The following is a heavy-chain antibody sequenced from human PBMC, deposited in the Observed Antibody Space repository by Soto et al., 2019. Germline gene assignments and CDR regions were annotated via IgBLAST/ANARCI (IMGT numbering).Heavy chain of an antibody. J-gene: IGHJ4*02. CDR1: GVTVSSYD. CDR3: AKQQLALDS. V-gene: IGHV3-30*18. Sequence: QVQLVESGGGVVQPGRSLRLSCAASGVTVSSYDMHWARQAPGKGLEWVAVISHDGTNKFYSGSVKGRFTISRDISKNTLYLYINSLRAEDTAVYYCAKQQLALDSWGQGTLVTVSS. CDR2: ISHDGTNK. D-gene: IGHD6-13*01.